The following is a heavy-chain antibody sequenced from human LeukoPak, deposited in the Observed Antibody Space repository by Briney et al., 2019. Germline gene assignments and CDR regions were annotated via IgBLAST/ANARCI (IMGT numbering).Heavy chain of an antibody. CDR1: GGSISSYY. D-gene: IGHD3-22*01. J-gene: IGHJ4*02. CDR3: AKSVYHDGGGYYYTDS. Sequence: SETLSLTCTVSGGSISSYYWSWIRQPPGKGLEWIGYIYTSGSTNYNPSLKSRVTISVDTSKNQFSLKLSSVTAADTAVYYCAKSVYHDGGGYYYTDSWGQGTLVTVSS. V-gene: IGHV4-4*09. CDR2: IYTSGST.